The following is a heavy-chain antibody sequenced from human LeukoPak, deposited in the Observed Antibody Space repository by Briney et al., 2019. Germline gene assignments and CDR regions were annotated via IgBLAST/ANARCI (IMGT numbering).Heavy chain of an antibody. V-gene: IGHV4-59*01. D-gene: IGHD3-22*01. CDR1: GGSISSYY. CDR2: IYYSGST. J-gene: IGHJ4*02. CDR3: ARDFFYYDSSGPFDY. Sequence: SETLSLTCTVSGGSISSYYWSWIRQPPGKGLEWIGYIYYSGSTNYNPSLKSRVTISVDTSKNQFSLKLSSVTAADTAVYYCARDFFYYDSSGPFDYWGQGTLVTVSS.